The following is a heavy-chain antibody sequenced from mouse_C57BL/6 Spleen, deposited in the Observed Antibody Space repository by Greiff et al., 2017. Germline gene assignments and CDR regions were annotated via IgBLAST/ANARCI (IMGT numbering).Heavy chain of an antibody. CDR1: GYSFTGYY. CDR2: INPSTGGT. CDR3: ARDTTVVAPATRYFDY. J-gene: IGHJ2*01. V-gene: IGHV1-42*01. Sequence: EVQLQQSGPELVKPGASVKISCKASGYSFTGYYMNWVKQSPEKSLEWIGEINPSTGGTTYNQKFKAKATLTVDKSSSTAYMQLKSLTSEDSAVYYCARDTTVVAPATRYFDYWGQGTTLTVSS. D-gene: IGHD1-1*01.